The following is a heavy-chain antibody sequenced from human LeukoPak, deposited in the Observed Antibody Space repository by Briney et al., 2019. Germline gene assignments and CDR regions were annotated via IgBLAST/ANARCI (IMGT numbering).Heavy chain of an antibody. J-gene: IGHJ6*02. V-gene: IGHV3-23*01. CDR2: ISSSGGIT. CDR1: GFTFDSYA. CDR3: ARVSWGADGLDV. D-gene: IGHD3-16*01. Sequence: PGGSLRLSCAASGFTFDSYAMNWVRQAPGKGLEWVSGISSSGGITKYADSVKGRFTLSRDNSKNTLYLQMNSLRAEDTAAYYCARVSWGADGLDVWGQGTTVTVSS.